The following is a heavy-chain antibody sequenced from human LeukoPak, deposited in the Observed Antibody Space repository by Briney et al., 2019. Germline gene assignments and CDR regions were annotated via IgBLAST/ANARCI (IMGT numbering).Heavy chain of an antibody. Sequence: ASVKVSCKASGYTFTNYDISWVRQAPGQGLEWMGWISVYNGNANYVQKFQGRVTMTTDTSTSTAYMELRSLRSDDRAVYYCARGGVSNSWYRTPDYWGQGTLVTVSS. CDR1: GYTFTNYD. D-gene: IGHD6-13*01. CDR3: ARGGVSNSWYRTPDY. V-gene: IGHV1-18*01. J-gene: IGHJ4*02. CDR2: ISVYNGNA.